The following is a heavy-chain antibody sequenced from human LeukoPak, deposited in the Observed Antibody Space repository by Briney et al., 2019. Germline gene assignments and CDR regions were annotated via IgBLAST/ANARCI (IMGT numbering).Heavy chain of an antibody. J-gene: IGHJ1*01. CDR3: AGSQHGTRDFQN. Sequence: GGSLRLSCAASGFTFSSSDMHWVRQGTGKGLEWVSVIGTAGDTYYPGSVKGRFTISRENAKNSLYLQRNSLRVDDTALYYCAGSQHGTRDFQNWGQGTLVTVSS. D-gene: IGHD6-13*01. V-gene: IGHV3-13*01. CDR2: IGTAGDT. CDR1: GFTFSSSD.